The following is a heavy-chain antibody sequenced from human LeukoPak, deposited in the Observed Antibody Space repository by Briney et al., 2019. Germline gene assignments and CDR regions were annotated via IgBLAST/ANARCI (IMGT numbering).Heavy chain of an antibody. CDR3: ARGGYDYGGNSEKRYYYYYMDV. CDR2: IYYSGST. CDR1: GGSISSGDYY. J-gene: IGHJ6*03. Sequence: SETLSLTCTVSGGSISSGDYYWSWIRQPPGKGLEWIGYIYYSGSTYYNPSLKSRVTISVDTSKNQFSLKLSSVTAADTAVYYCARGGYDYGGNSEKRYYYYYMDVWSKGTTVTVSS. D-gene: IGHD4-23*01. V-gene: IGHV4-30-4*08.